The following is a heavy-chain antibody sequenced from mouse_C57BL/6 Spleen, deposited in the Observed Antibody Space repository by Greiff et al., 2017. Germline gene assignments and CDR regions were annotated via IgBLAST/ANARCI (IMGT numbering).Heavy chain of an antibody. CDR3: ARVTTVVATDFDY. D-gene: IGHD1-1*01. Sequence: VKLQQPGAELVKPGASVKLSCKASGYTFTSYWMQWVKQRPGQGLEWIGEIDPSDSYTNYNQKFKGKATLTVDTSSSTAYMQLSSLTSEDSAVYYCARVTTVVATDFDYWGQGTTRTVSS. CDR2: IDPSDSYT. J-gene: IGHJ2*01. CDR1: GYTFTSYW. V-gene: IGHV1-50*01.